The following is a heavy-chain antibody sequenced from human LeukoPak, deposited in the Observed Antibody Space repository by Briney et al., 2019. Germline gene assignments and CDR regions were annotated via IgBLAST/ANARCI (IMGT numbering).Heavy chain of an antibody. CDR3: ARGSQANWNDFGWFDP. J-gene: IGHJ5*02. CDR1: GYTFTGHF. V-gene: IGHV1-2*02. Sequence: ASVKVSCKASGYTFTGHFMHWVRQTPGQGLEWVGWISPNSGATNYAVRFQGGISITSDTSSSTAYMELSRLRPADTAVYYCARGSQANWNDFGWFDPWGQGTLVTVS. CDR2: ISPNSGAT. D-gene: IGHD1-1*01.